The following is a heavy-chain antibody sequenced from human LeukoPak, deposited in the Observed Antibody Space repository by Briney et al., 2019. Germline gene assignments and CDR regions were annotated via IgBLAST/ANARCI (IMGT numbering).Heavy chain of an antibody. CDR3: ARTCSSTSQSNHYYYYYYMDV. CDR2: INHSGST. CDR1: GGSFSGYY. D-gene: IGHD2-2*01. V-gene: IGHV4-34*01. Sequence: PSETLSLTCAVYGGSFSGYYWSWIRQPPGKGLEWIGEINHSGSTNYNPSLKSRVTISVDTSKNQFSLKLSSVTAADTAVYYCARTCSSTSQSNHYYYYYYMDVWGKGTTVTVSS. J-gene: IGHJ6*03.